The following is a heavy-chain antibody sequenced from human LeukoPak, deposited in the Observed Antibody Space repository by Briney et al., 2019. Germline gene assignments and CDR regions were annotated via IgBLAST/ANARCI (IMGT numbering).Heavy chain of an antibody. CDR3: TPDIVATDAFDI. Sequence: AGSLRLSSAASGFAFSSNAMRWVRPAPGQGLVWGSSTSGGGTGGGTYYADSVKGRFTISRDTSKNTLDLQMNSLRAEDMAVYYCTPDIVATDAFDIWGQGTMVTVSS. J-gene: IGHJ3*02. CDR2: TSGGGTGGGT. D-gene: IGHD5-12*01. V-gene: IGHV3-23*01. CDR1: GFAFSSNA.